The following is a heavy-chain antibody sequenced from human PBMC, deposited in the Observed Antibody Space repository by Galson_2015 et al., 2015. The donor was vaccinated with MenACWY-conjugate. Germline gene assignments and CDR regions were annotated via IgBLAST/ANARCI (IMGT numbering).Heavy chain of an antibody. CDR2: IKSKTDGGTT. CDR1: GFTFSNAW. D-gene: IGHD1-26*01. CDR3: TTVREGAIYYFDY. Sequence: SLRLSCAVSGFTFSNAWMSWVRQAPGKGLEWVGRIKSKTDGGTTDYAAPVKGRFTISRDDSKNTLYLQTNSLKTEDTAVYYCTTVREGAIYYFDYWGQGTLVTVSS. V-gene: IGHV3-15*01. J-gene: IGHJ4*02.